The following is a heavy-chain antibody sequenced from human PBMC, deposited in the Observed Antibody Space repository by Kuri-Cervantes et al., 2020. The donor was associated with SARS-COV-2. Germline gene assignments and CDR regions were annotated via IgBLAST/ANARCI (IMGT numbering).Heavy chain of an antibody. CDR3: ARGRAARRLDYYYYMDV. CDR2: IYTSGST. CDR1: GGSISSGSYY. V-gene: IGHV4-61*02. Sequence: SETLSLTCTVSGGSISSGSYYWSWIRQPAGKGLEWIGRIYTSGSTNYNPSLKSRVTISVDTSKNQFSLKLSSVTAADTAVYYCARGRAARRLDYYYYMDVWGKGTTVTVSS. J-gene: IGHJ6*03. D-gene: IGHD6-6*01.